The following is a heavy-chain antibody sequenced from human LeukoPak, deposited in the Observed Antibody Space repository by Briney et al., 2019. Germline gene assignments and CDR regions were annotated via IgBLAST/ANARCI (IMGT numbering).Heavy chain of an antibody. CDR3: ARILTTFDS. J-gene: IGHJ4*02. D-gene: IGHD4-11*01. Sequence: SETLSLTCTVLRGSISSSSYYWGWIRQPPGKRLEWIGSFYYIGGTYYNPSLEGRVTISADSSKNQFSLKLTSVTAADTALYYCARILTTFDSWGQGTLVTVSS. CDR2: FYYIGGT. V-gene: IGHV4-39*01. CDR1: RGSISSSSYY.